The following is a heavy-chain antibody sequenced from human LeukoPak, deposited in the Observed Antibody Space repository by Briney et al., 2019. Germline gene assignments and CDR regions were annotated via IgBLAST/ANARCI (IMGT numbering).Heavy chain of an antibody. V-gene: IGHV3-7*03. CDR2: INHNGNVN. D-gene: IGHD3-9*01. CDR3: ASDPYDTWIRRGNFDS. Sequence: GGSLRLSCAASGFTFSSYWMNWARQAPGKGLEWVASINHNGNVNYYVDSVKGRFTISRDNAKNSLYLQMNSLRAEDTAVCYRASDPYDTWIRRGNFDSWGQGALVIVSP. CDR1: GFTFSSYW. J-gene: IGHJ4*02.